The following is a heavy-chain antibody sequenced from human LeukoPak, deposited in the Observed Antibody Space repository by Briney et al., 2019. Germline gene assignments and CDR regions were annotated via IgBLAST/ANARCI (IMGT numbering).Heavy chain of an antibody. CDR1: GFTFSSYG. D-gene: IGHD3-9*01. J-gene: IGHJ4*02. CDR2: IRYDGSNK. V-gene: IGHV3-30*02. CDR3: AKGPHEPNYDILTGYREGVDY. Sequence: GGSLRLSCAASGFTFSSYGMHWVRQAPGKGLEWVAFIRYDGSNKYYADSVKGRFTISRDNSKNTLYLQMNSLRAEDTAVYYCAKGPHEPNYDILTGYREGVDYWGQGTLVTVSS.